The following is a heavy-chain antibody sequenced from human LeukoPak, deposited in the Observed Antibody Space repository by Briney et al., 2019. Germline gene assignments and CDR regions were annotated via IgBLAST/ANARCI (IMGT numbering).Heavy chain of an antibody. CDR3: AHLYAANDNEPNDY. CDR2: IIPIFGTA. Sequence: ASVKVSCKASGGTFSSYAISWVRQAPGQGLEWMGGIIPIFGTANYAQKFQGRVTITTDESTSTAYMELSSLRSEDTAVYYWAHLYAANDNEPNDYWGQGTLVTVSS. CDR1: GGTFSSYA. D-gene: IGHD1-1*01. J-gene: IGHJ4*02. V-gene: IGHV1-69*05.